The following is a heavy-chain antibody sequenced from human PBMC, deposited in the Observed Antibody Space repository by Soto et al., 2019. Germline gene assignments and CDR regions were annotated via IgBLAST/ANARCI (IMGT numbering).Heavy chain of an antibody. V-gene: IGHV1-18*04. D-gene: IGHD2-21*02. CDR2: ISAYNGNT. CDR1: GYTFTSYG. Sequence: ASVKVSCKASGYTFTSYGISWVRQAPGQGLEWMGWISAYNGNTNYAQKLQGRVTMTTDTSTSTAYMELRSLRSDDTAVYYCARVPPIVVVTVSYYGMDVWGQETTVTVSS. J-gene: IGHJ6*02. CDR3: ARVPPIVVVTVSYYGMDV.